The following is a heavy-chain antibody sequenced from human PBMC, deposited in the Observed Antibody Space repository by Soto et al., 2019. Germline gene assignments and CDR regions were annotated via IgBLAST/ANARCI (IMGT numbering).Heavy chain of an antibody. CDR3: ATQATEKSPFDY. CDR1: GYTFTSYG. Sequence: ASVKVSCKASGYTFTSYGISWVRQAPGQGLEWMGWISAYNGNTNYAQKLKGRVTMTTDTSTSTAYMELRSLRSDDTAVYYCATQATEKSPFDYWGQGTMVTVYS. CDR2: ISAYNGNT. J-gene: IGHJ4*02. V-gene: IGHV1-18*01.